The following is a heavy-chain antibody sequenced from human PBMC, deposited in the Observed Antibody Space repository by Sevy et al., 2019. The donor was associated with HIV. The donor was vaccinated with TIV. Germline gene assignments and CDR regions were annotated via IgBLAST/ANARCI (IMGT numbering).Heavy chain of an antibody. J-gene: IGHJ4*02. CDR2: ISGYNGNT. CDR1: GYTFSNYG. V-gene: IGHV1-18*01. D-gene: IGHD3-22*01. CDR3: VRDESFSLIVVDPDY. Sequence: ASVKVSCQASGYTFSNYGVTWVRQAPGQGLEWMGWISGYNGNTKYAQKFQDRVIMTTDTATSTAYMELRSLRSDDTDVYYCVRDESFSLIVVDPDYWGQGTLVTVSS.